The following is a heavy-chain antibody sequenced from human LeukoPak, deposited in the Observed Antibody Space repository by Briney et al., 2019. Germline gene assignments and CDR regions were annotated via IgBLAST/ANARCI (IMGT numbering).Heavy chain of an antibody. Sequence: GGSLRLSCAASGFTFSSYSMNWVRQAPGKGLEWVSSISSSSSYIYYADSVKGRFTISRDNAKNSLYLQMNSLRAEDTAVYYCARDSGGSYFFDYFDYWGQGTLVTLSS. J-gene: IGHJ4*02. CDR1: GFTFSSYS. V-gene: IGHV3-21*01. CDR2: ISSSSSYI. D-gene: IGHD2-15*01. CDR3: ARDSGGSYFFDYFDY.